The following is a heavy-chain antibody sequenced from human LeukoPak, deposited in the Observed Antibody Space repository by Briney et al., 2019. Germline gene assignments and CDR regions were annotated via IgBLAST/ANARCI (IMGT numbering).Heavy chain of an antibody. D-gene: IGHD3-9*01. CDR1: GFTFSSYA. Sequence: GGSLRLSCAASGFTFSSYAMSWVRQAPGKGLEWVSATSGSGGSTYYADSVKGRFTISRDNSKNTLYLQMNSLRAEDTAVYYCASRPDYDILTGYSYWGQGTLVTVSS. CDR2: TSGSGGST. V-gene: IGHV3-23*01. J-gene: IGHJ4*02. CDR3: ASRPDYDILTGYSY.